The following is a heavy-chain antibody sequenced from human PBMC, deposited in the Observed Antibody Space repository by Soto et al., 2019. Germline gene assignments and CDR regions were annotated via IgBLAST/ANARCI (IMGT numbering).Heavy chain of an antibody. D-gene: IGHD3-3*01. CDR1: GFTFSSYS. Sequence: PGRSLRLSXAASGFTFSSYSMNWVRQAPGKGLEWVASISSSSSYIYYADSVKGPFTIYRDNAKNSLYLQMNSLRAEDTAVYYCARDSLVRFLDWSHLHYYGMDLWGQGTSVTVSS. V-gene: IGHV3-21*01. CDR2: ISSSSSYI. CDR3: ARDSLVRFLDWSHLHYYGMDL. J-gene: IGHJ6*02.